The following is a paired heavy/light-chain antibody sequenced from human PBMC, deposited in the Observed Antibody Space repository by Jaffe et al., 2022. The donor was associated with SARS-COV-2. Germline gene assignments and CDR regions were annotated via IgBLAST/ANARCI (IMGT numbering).Heavy chain of an antibody. J-gene: IGHJ6*02. V-gene: IGHV3-11*01. CDR2: ISSSGVSI. CDR3: ARVGHCSGGGCYHLFNYYAMDV. D-gene: IGHD2-15*01. CDR1: DFTFSDFY. Sequence: QVQLVESGGGLVKPGGSLRLSCVASDFTFSDFYMGWIRQAPGKGLEWVSFISSSGVSIHHADSVKGRFTISRDNANNSLFLEMNSLRVEDTAVYFCARVGHCSGGGCYHLFNYYAMDVWGQGTTVTVSS.
Light chain of an antibody. Sequence: DIQMTQSPSSLSASVGDSVTITCRASQNINIHLNWYQQKPGKAPKLLIYAASSLQSGVPSRFSGSGSETEFILTISRLQPEDFAIYYCQQSYNSPRITFGQGTRLDIK. V-gene: IGKV1-39*01. CDR1: QNINIH. J-gene: IGKJ5*01. CDR3: QQSYNSPRIT. CDR2: AAS.